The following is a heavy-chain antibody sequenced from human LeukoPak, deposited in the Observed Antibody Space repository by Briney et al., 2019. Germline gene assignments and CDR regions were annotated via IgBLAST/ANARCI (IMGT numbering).Heavy chain of an antibody. CDR3: ARERKVTKGWPFDY. CDR2: IYYSGST. CDR1: GGSISSGGYY. V-gene: IGHV4-31*03. D-gene: IGHD2-21*02. Sequence: SETLSLTCTVSGGSISSGGYYWSWLRQHPGQGLEWIGYIYYSGSTYYNPSLKSRVTISVDTSTIQFSLNLSSVTAADTAVYYCARERKVTKGWPFDYWGQGTLVTVSS. J-gene: IGHJ4*02.